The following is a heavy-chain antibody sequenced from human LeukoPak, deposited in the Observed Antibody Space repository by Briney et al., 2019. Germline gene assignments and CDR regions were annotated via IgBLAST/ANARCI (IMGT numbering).Heavy chain of an antibody. D-gene: IGHD1-26*01. CDR3: ATSYLRVGASLDFDY. CDR1: GYTLTELS. V-gene: IGHV1-24*01. Sequence: ASVKVSCKVSGYTLTELSMHWVRQAPGKGLEWMGGFDPEDGETVYAQKFQGRVTMTEDTFTDTAYMELSSLRSEDTAVYYCATSYLRVGASLDFDYWGQGTLVTVSS. CDR2: FDPEDGET. J-gene: IGHJ4*02.